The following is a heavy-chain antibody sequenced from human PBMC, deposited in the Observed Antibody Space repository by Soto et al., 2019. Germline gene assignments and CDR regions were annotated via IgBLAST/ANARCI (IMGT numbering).Heavy chain of an antibody. CDR1: GFTFTSYG. CDR2: ISIYNDNT. J-gene: IGHJ6*02. CDR3: ARETYYFGSGTYDDGMDV. D-gene: IGHD3-10*01. V-gene: IGHV1-18*04. Sequence: ASVNVSCKASGFTFTSYGISWVRQAPGQGLEWMAWISIYNDNTKYAQKFQGRITMTTDTSTSTAYMEQRSLRSDDTAVYYCARETYYFGSGTYDDGMDVWGQGTTVTVSS.